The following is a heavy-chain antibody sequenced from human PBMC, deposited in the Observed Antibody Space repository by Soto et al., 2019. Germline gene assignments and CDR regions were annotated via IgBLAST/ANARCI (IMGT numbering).Heavy chain of an antibody. CDR3: AREAKGGTMIVVVNNWFDP. V-gene: IGHV3-48*02. CDR1: GFTFSSYS. CDR2: ISSSSSTM. J-gene: IGHJ5*02. D-gene: IGHD3-22*01. Sequence: LRLSCAASGFTFSSYSMNWVRQAPGKGLDWVSYISSSSSTMYYADSVKGRFTISRDNAKNSLYLQMNSLRDEDTAVYYCAREAKGGTMIVVVNNWFDPWGQGTLVTVSS.